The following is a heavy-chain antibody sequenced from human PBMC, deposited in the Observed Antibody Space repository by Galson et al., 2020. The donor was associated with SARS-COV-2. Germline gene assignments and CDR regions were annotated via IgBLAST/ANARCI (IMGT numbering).Heavy chain of an antibody. J-gene: IGHJ3*02. Sequence: ASVKVSCKASGYTFTNYYMHWVRQAPGQGLEWMGIINPSGDSTSNAQKFQGRLTMTRDTSMSTVYMELSSLTSGDTAVYYCARMRTSMRDAFDIWGQGTMVAVSS. CDR2: INPSGDST. CDR3: ARMRTSMRDAFDI. D-gene: IGHD2-2*01. CDR1: GYTFTNYY. V-gene: IGHV1-46*01.